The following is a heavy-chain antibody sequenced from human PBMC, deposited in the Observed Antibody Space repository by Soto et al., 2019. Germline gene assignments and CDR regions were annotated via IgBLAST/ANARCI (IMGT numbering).Heavy chain of an antibody. Sequence: QVQLEESGGGVVQPGSSLRLSCAASGFTFSDYVIHWFRQAPGKGLEWVAVIWFDGSNEYYADSVKGRFSISRDNSKNTVYLQMNSLSVEDTALYYCARYGYCADGVCNYYFDFWGQGTLVTVSS. CDR2: IWFDGSNE. CDR1: GFTFSDYV. J-gene: IGHJ4*02. CDR3: ARYGYCADGVCNYYFDF. D-gene: IGHD2-8*01. V-gene: IGHV3-33*01.